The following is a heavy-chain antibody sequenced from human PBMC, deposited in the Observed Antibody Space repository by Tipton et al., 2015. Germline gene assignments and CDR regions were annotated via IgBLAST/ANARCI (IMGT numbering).Heavy chain of an antibody. CDR2: ISSNGYNT. V-gene: IGHV3-64D*08. J-gene: IGHJ4*02. CDR1: GFTLRNYA. CDR3: VKDGYYYDKSGFSPLEY. Sequence: GSLRLSCAVSGFTLRNYAMNWVRQAPGKGLEYVSAISSNGYNTYYANSVKGRFTISRDNSKNSLYLQMSSLRAEDTAVYYCVKDGYYYDKSGFSPLEYWGQGTLVTVSS. D-gene: IGHD3-22*01.